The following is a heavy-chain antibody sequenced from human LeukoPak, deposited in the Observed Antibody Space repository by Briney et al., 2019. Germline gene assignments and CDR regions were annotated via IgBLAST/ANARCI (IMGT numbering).Heavy chain of an antibody. V-gene: IGHV4-34*01. Sequence: SETLSLTCAVYGGSFSGYYWSWIRQPPGKGLEWIGEINHSGSTNYNPSLKSRVTISVDTSKNQFSLKLSSVTAADTAVYYCARDFAYYYYMDVWGKGTTVTVSS. CDR3: ARDFAYYYYMDV. CDR2: INHSGST. CDR1: GGSFSGYY. J-gene: IGHJ6*03.